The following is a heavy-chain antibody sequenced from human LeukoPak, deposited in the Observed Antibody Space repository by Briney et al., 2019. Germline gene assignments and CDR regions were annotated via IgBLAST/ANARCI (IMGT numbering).Heavy chain of an antibody. V-gene: IGHV1-2*02. CDR3: ARGLSGYSRECSFDY. D-gene: IGHD6-13*01. CDR2: INPNSGGT. CDR1: GYTFTGYY. J-gene: IGHJ4*02. Sequence: GASVKVSCKASGYTFTGYYMHWVRQAPGQGLEWMGWINPNSGGTNYAQKFQGRVTMTRDTSISTAYMELSRLRSDDTAVYYCARGLSGYSRECSFDYWGQGTLVTVSS.